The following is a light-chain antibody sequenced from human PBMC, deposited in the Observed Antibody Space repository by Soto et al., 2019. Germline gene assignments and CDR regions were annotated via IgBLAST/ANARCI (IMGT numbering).Light chain of an antibody. Sequence: DIQMTQSPSTLSASVGDRVTITCRFGQTISSWVAWYQQKPGKAPKLLIYKASTLKSGVPSRCSGSGSGTEFTLTISSLQPDDFATYYCQHYNSYSEAFGQGTKV. V-gene: IGKV1-5*03. CDR3: QHYNSYSEA. J-gene: IGKJ1*01. CDR1: QTISSW. CDR2: KAS.